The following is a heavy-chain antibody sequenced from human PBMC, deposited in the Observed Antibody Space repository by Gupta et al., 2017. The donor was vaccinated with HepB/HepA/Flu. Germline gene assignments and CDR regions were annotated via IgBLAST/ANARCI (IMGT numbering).Heavy chain of an antibody. V-gene: IGHV1-69*04. Sequence: QVQLVQSGAEVKKPGSSVKVSCKASGGTFSSYAISWVRQAPGQGLEWMGRIIPILGIANYAQKCQGRVTITADKSTSTAYMELSSLRSEETAVYYCARAGGGRYVGGLRFDPWGQGTLVTVSS. CDR3: ARAGGGRYVGGLRFDP. J-gene: IGHJ5*02. CDR2: IIPILGIA. CDR1: GGTFSSYA. D-gene: IGHD3-9*01.